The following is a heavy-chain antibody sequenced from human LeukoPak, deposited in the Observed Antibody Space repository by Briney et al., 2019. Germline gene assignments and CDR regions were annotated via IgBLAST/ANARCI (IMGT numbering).Heavy chain of an antibody. CDR1: GYTFTGYY. CDR2: INPNSGGT. D-gene: IGHD3-10*01. V-gene: IGHV1-2*02. Sequence: ASVKVSCKASGYTFTGYYTHWVRQAPGQGLEWMGWINPNSGGTNYAQKFQGRVTMTRDTSISTAYMELSRLRSDDTAVYYCARDQLLWFGENNFDYWGQGTLVAVSS. CDR3: ARDQLLWFGENNFDY. J-gene: IGHJ4*02.